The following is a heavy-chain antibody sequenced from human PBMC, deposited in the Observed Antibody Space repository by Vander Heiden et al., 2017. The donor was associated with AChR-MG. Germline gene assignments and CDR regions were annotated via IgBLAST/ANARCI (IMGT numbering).Heavy chain of an antibody. V-gene: IGHV1-69*01. Sequence: QVQLVQSGAEVKKPGSSVKVSCKASGGTFSSHAISWVRQAPGQGLGWMGGIIPIFGTANYAQKFQGRVTITADESTSTAYMELSSLRSEDTAVYYCARCGLPYYDFWSGTTSNWFDPWGQGTLVTVSS. CDR2: IIPIFGTA. CDR3: ARCGLPYYDFWSGTTSNWFDP. CDR1: GGTFSSHA. D-gene: IGHD3-3*01. J-gene: IGHJ5*02.